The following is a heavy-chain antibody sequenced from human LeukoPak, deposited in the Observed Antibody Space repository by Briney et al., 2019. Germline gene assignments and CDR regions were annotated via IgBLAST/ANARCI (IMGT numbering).Heavy chain of an antibody. CDR3: ARVGQGYYYYGMDV. Sequence: GGSLRLSCAASGFTFSSYAMSWVRQAPGKGLEWVAVISYDGSNKYYADSVKGRFTISRDNSKNTLYLQMNSLRAEDTAVYYCARVGQGYYYYGMDVWGQGTTVTVSS. J-gene: IGHJ6*02. CDR1: GFTFSSYA. V-gene: IGHV3-30-3*01. CDR2: ISYDGSNK.